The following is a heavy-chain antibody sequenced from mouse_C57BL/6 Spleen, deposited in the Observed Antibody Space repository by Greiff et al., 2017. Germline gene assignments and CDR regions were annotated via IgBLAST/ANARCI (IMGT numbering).Heavy chain of an antibody. J-gene: IGHJ2*01. CDR1: GYTFTSYW. CDR3: ARGDYRSSYGDYFDY. D-gene: IGHD1-1*01. V-gene: IGHV1-50*01. Sequence: QVQLQQPGAELVKPGASVKLSCKASGYTFTSYWMQWVKQRPGQGLEWIGEIDPSDSYTNYNQKFKGKATLTVDTSSSTAYMQLNSLTSEDTAVYYCARGDYRSSYGDYFDYWGQGTTLTVSS. CDR2: IDPSDSYT.